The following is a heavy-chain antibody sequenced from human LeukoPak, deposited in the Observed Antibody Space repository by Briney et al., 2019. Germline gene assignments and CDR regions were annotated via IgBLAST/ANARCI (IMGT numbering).Heavy chain of an antibody. Sequence: ASVKVSCKASGYTFTGYYMHWVRQAPGQGLEWMGWINPNSGGTNYAQKFQGRVTMTRDTSISTAYMELSRLRSDDTAVYYCARAVSGSGSYYRYYYYYMDVWGKGTTVTISS. D-gene: IGHD3-10*01. J-gene: IGHJ6*03. CDR2: INPNSGGT. CDR3: ARAVSGSGSYYRYYYYYMDV. CDR1: GYTFTGYY. V-gene: IGHV1-2*02.